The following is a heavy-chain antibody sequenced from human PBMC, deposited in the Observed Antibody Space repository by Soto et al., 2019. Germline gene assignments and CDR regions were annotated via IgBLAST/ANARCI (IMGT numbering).Heavy chain of an antibody. CDR2: IIPILGIA. V-gene: IGHV1-69*02. Sequence: QVQLVQSGAEVKKPGSSVEVSCKASGGTFSSYTINWVRQAPGQGLEWMGMIIPILGIANYAQKFQDRVTITADKSTSTAYMELSSLRSEDTAVYYCARGRGGRGDYWGQGTLVTVSS. CDR1: GGTFSSYT. D-gene: IGHD2-15*01. J-gene: IGHJ4*02. CDR3: ARGRGGRGDY.